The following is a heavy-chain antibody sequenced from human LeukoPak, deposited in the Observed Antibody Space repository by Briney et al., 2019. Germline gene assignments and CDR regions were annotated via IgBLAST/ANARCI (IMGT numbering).Heavy chain of an antibody. V-gene: IGHV3-74*01. D-gene: IGHD2-2*01. J-gene: IGHJ4*02. CDR2: LNSDGSNT. CDR3: ARDVEAPAAISVDH. CDR1: GFTFSNYW. Sequence: GGSLRLSCAASGFTFSNYWMHWVRQAPGKGLVWVSRLNSDGSNTNYADSVKGRFTISRDNAKNTLFLQMNDLRAEDTAMYYCARDVEAPAAISVDHWGQGTLVTVFS.